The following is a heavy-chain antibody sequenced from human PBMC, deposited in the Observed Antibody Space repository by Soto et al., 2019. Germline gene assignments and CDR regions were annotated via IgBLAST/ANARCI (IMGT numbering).Heavy chain of an antibody. D-gene: IGHD6-19*01. J-gene: IGHJ4*02. CDR3: ASERLNTGWYGFDY. CDR1: GYTFSNYD. V-gene: IGHV1-18*04. CDR2: VSNKNGVT. Sequence: QVQLVQSGGEVKKPGASVKVSCKNSGYTFSNYDFSWVRQAPGQGLVWMGWVSNKNGVTNYAEKFRDRLTMITATSTNTIYMELRSLRSDDTAVYFCASERLNTGWYGFDYWGQGTQVTFSS.